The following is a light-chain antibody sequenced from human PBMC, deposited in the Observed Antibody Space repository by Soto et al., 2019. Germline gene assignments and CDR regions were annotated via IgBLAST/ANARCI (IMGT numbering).Light chain of an antibody. V-gene: IGKV3-15*01. CDR3: QQYNSYSS. CDR2: GAS. Sequence: EIVMTQSPGTLSVSPGERVTLSCRASQSVGNNLAWHQQKPGQAPRLLIYGASTRATGFPARFSGSGSGTEFTLTISSLQPDDFATYYCQQYNSYSSFGQGTRLEIK. CDR1: QSVGNN. J-gene: IGKJ5*01.